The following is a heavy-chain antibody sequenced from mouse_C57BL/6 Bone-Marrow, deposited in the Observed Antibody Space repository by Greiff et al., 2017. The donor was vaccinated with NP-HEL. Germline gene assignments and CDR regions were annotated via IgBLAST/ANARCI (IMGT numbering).Heavy chain of an antibody. J-gene: IGHJ2*01. Sequence: VQLQQPGAELVKPGASVKLSCKASGYTFTSYWMQWVKQRPGQGLEWIGEIDPSDSYTNYNQKFKGKATLTVDTSSSTAYMQLSSLTSEDSAVYYCARLRDGYYVDYWGQGTTLTVSS. CDR2: IDPSDSYT. D-gene: IGHD2-3*01. V-gene: IGHV1-50*01. CDR3: ARLRDGYYVDY. CDR1: GYTFTSYW.